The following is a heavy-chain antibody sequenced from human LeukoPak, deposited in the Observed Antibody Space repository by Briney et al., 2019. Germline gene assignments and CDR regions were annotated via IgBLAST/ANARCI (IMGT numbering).Heavy chain of an antibody. D-gene: IGHD3-3*01. J-gene: IGHJ4*02. CDR1: GDSFTSSSHH. CDR2: LYSGRTT. Sequence: SETLSLTCTFSGDSFTSSSHHWGWIRQSPGKGLEWIGSLYSGRTTYYNPTLNSRVTISLVTSKNQFSLQLNSVTAADTAIYYCVRHDGRGGNTMGALDSWGQGSLVTVSS. V-gene: IGHV4-39*01. CDR3: VRHDGRGGNTMGALDS.